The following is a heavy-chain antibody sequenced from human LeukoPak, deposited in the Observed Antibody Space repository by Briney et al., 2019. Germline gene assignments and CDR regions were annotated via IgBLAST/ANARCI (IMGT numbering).Heavy chain of an antibody. CDR1: GGSVSSGSYY. CDR2: IYYSGST. V-gene: IGHV4-61*01. Sequence: KASETLSLTCTVSGGSVSSGSYYWSWIRQPPGKGLEWIGYIYYSGSTNYNPSLKSRVTISVDTSKNQFSLKLSSVTAADTAVYYCAREAAITIFGVVNYNWFDPWGQGTLVTVSS. D-gene: IGHD3-3*01. CDR3: AREAAITIFGVVNYNWFDP. J-gene: IGHJ5*02.